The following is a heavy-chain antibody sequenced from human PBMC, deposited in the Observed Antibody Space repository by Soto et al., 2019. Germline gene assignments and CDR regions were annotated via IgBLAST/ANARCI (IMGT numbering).Heavy chain of an antibody. J-gene: IGHJ5*02. V-gene: IGHV4-59*08. CDR3: ARHGSDSGWFFFDP. D-gene: IGHD6-19*01. CDR2: VSYSGST. CDR1: VGAINGDY. Sequence: AETLSFTCSLSVGAINGDYWSWIRQPPGKGLDWIGFVSYSGSTDYHPSLKSRVTISIDTSKNQFSLKMISVTAADTAVYYCARHGSDSGWFFFDPWGQGAMVTVSS.